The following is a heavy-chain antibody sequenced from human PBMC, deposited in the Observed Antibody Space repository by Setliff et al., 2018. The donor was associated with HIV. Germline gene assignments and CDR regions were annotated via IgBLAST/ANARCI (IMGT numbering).Heavy chain of an antibody. J-gene: IGHJ4*02. D-gene: IGHD1-26*01. CDR1: GFTVTNAW. V-gene: IGHV3-15*07. CDR2: IKSKTDGGTT. CDR3: TTDLGGSYHGWNY. Sequence: GGSLRLSCAASGFTVTNAWMNWVRQAPGKGLEWVGRIKSKTDGGTTDYAAPVKGRFTISRDDSKNTLYLQMNSLKTEGTAVYYCTTDLGGSYHGWNYWGQGTLVTVSS.